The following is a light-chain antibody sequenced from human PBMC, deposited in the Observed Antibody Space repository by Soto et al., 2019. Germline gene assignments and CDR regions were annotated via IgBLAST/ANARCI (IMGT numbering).Light chain of an antibody. CDR1: QPIGVD. V-gene: IGKV1-27*01. CDR2: AAS. CDR3: QKYNRAPRT. Sequence: DIQVTQSPSSLSASLEDRVTITCRANQPIGVDLAWFQQQPGKVPKLLIYAASALQSGVPSRISGNRSGTDFTLTISSLQHEDIATYYCQKYNRAPRTFGGGTKVEI. J-gene: IGKJ4*01.